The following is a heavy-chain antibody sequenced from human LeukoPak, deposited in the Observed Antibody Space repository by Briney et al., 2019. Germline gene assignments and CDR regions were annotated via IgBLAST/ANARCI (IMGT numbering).Heavy chain of an antibody. J-gene: IGHJ4*02. Sequence: ASAKVSCKASGYTFTSYYMHWVRQAPGQGLEWMGIINPSGGSTSYAQKFQGRVTMTRDTSTSTVYMELSSLRSEDTAVYYCAREEGDGYNYQFLDYWGQGTLVTVSS. V-gene: IGHV1-46*01. CDR1: GYTFTSYY. CDR3: AREEGDGYNYQFLDY. CDR2: INPSGGST. D-gene: IGHD5-24*01.